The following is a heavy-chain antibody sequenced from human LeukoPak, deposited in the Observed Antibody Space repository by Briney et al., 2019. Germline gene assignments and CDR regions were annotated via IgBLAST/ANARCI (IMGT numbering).Heavy chain of an antibody. CDR3: ARDRSSWYYQTNHYYYYMDV. V-gene: IGHV1-2*02. J-gene: IGHJ6*03. D-gene: IGHD6-13*01. Sequence: ASVKVSCKASGYTFTGYYMHWVRQAPGQGLEWMGWINPNSGGTNYAQKFQGRVTMTRDTSISTAYMELSRLRSDDTAVYYCARDRSSWYYQTNHYYYYMDVWGKGTTVTISS. CDR1: GYTFTGYY. CDR2: INPNSGGT.